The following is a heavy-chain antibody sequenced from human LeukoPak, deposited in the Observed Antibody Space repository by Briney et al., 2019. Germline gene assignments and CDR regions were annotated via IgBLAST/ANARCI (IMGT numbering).Heavy chain of an antibody. V-gene: IGHV3-64D*06. CDR1: GFTFSSYA. D-gene: IGHD2-15*01. CDR2: ISGNGGST. J-gene: IGHJ4*02. CDR3: VKGIVVVAARAFYY. Sequence: GGSLRLSCSASGFTFSSYAMHWVRQAPGKGLEYVSAISGNGGSTYFADSVKGRFTISRDNSKNTLYLQMSSLRPEDTAVYYCVKGIVVVAARAFYYWGQGTLVTVSS.